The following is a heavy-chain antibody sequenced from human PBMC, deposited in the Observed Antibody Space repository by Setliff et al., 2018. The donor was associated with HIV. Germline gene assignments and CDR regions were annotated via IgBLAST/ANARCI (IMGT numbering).Heavy chain of an antibody. CDR2: ISVYNGNT. CDR3: ARVPRTGPLDY. Sequence: GASVKVSCKTSGYTFINYGIHWVRQAPGQGLEWMGWISVYNGNTSYAEKFQGRVTMTTDTSTSTAYMDLRSLRADDTALYYCARVPRTGPLDYWGQGTLVTVSS. J-gene: IGHJ4*02. V-gene: IGHV1-18*01. CDR1: GYTFINYG.